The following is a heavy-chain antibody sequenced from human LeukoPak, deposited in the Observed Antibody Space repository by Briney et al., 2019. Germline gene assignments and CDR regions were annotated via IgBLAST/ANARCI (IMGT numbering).Heavy chain of an antibody. V-gene: IGHV3-30*04. D-gene: IGHD2-21*02. Sequence: PGGSLRLSCAASGFTFSSYAMHWVRQAPGKGLEWVAVISYDGSNKYYADSVKGRFTNSRDNSKNTLYLQMNSLRAEDTAVYYCARADGGDQTMVDYWGQGTLVTVSS. CDR2: ISYDGSNK. CDR3: ARADGGDQTMVDY. CDR1: GFTFSSYA. J-gene: IGHJ4*02.